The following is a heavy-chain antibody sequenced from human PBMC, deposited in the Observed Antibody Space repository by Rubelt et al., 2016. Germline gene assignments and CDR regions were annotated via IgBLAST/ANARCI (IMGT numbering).Heavy chain of an antibody. CDR2: INHSGST. CDR3: ARGGAAAGNADY. CDR1: GGSFSGYY. Sequence: QVQLQQWGAGLLKPSETLSLTCAVYGGSFSGYYWSWIRQPPGKGLEWIGEINHSGSTNYNPSLKSRGTISVDRSKNQFSLKVSAVTAADTAVYYCARGGAAAGNADYWGQGTLVTVSS. V-gene: IGHV4-34*01. D-gene: IGHD6-13*01. J-gene: IGHJ4*02.